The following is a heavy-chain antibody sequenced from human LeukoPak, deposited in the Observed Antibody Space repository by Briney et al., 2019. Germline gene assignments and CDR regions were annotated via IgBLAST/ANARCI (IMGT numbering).Heavy chain of an antibody. CDR2: IIPIFGTA. V-gene: IGHV1-69*01. CDR1: GGTFSSYA. D-gene: IGHD2-15*01. J-gene: IGHJ3*02. Sequence: GSSVKVSCKASGGTFSSYAISWVRQAPGQGLEWMGEIIPIFGTANYAQKFQGRVTITANESTSTAYMELSSLRSEDTAVYYCARDEYCSGGSCYPDAFDIWGQGTMVTVSS. CDR3: ARDEYCSGGSCYPDAFDI.